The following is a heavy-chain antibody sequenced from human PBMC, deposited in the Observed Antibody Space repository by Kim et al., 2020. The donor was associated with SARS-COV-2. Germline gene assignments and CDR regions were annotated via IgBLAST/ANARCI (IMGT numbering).Heavy chain of an antibody. J-gene: IGHJ6*03. CDR2: ISGSGGST. D-gene: IGHD3-3*01. Sequence: GGSLRLSCAASGFTFSSYAMSWVRQAPGKGLEWVSAISGSGGSTYYADSVKGRFTISRDNSKNTLYLQMNSLRAEDTAVYYCAKDLHTIFGVVIINFHYYMDVWGKGTTVTVSS. V-gene: IGHV3-23*01. CDR3: AKDLHTIFGVVIINFHYYMDV. CDR1: GFTFSSYA.